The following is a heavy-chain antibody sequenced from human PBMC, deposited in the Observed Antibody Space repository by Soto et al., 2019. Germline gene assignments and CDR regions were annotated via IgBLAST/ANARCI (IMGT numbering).Heavy chain of an antibody. J-gene: IGHJ3*02. D-gene: IGHD3-3*01. Sequence: ASVKVSCKASGYIFTNYGISGVRQAPGQGLEWMGWISAYNGYTNYAQKFQGRVTMTTDTSTSTAYMELRSLRSDDTAVYYCARGRPIFGVLSAFDIWGQGAMVTVSS. CDR3: ARGRPIFGVLSAFDI. CDR2: ISAYNGYT. V-gene: IGHV1-18*01. CDR1: GYIFTNYG.